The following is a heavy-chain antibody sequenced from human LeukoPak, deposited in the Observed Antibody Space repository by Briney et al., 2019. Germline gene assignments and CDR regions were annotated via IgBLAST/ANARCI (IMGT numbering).Heavy chain of an antibody. Sequence: GGSLRLSCAASGFIVSNSYMSWVRQAPGKGLECVSLIYSGGSTYYADSVKGRFTISKDNSKNTLYLQMNNLGAEDTAMYYCARESQFSSGWYYFDSWGQGTLVTVSS. CDR2: IYSGGST. J-gene: IGHJ4*02. D-gene: IGHD6-19*01. CDR1: GFIVSNSY. V-gene: IGHV3-53*01. CDR3: ARESQFSSGWYYFDS.